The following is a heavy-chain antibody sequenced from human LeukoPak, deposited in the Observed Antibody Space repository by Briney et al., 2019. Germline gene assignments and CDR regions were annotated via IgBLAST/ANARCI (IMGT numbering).Heavy chain of an antibody. J-gene: IGHJ4*02. CDR2: IDPSDSYT. CDR3: ARHYGAAGDFDY. CDR1: GYILTSYW. D-gene: IGHD6-13*01. Sequence: GESLPHPCKGSGYILTSYWNSWVRQMPGKGLEWMGRIDPSDSYTNYSPSFEGHVTISADKSISTAYLQWSSLKASDIATYYCARHYGAAGDFDYWGQGTVVTVSS. V-gene: IGHV5-10-1*01.